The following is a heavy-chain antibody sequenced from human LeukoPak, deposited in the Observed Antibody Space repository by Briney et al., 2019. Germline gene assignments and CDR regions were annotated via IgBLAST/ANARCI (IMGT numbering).Heavy chain of an antibody. D-gene: IGHD2-15*01. Sequence: GESLKISCKGSGYSFTSYWIGWVRQMPGKGLEWMGIIYPGDSDTRYSPSFQGQVTISADKSISTAYLQWSSLKAPDTAMYYCARSSYCSGGSCYGAGYYYGMDVWGQGTTVTVSS. V-gene: IGHV5-51*01. CDR1: GYSFTSYW. J-gene: IGHJ6*02. CDR2: IYPGDSDT. CDR3: ARSSYCSGGSCYGAGYYYGMDV.